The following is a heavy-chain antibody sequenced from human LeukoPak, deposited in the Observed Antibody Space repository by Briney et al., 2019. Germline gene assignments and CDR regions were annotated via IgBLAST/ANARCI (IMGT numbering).Heavy chain of an antibody. D-gene: IGHD6-6*01. CDR2: IYYSGST. CDR1: GGSISSYY. V-gene: IGHV4-59*01. Sequence: PSGTLSLTCTVSGGSISSYYWSWIRQPPGKGLEWIGYIYYSGSTNYNPSLKSRVTISVDTSKNQFSLKLSSVTAADTAVYYCARDENSGFDYWGQGTLVTVSS. J-gene: IGHJ4*02. CDR3: ARDENSGFDY.